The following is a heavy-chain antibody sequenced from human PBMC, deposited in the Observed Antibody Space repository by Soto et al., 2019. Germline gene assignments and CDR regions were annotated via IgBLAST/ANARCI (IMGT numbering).Heavy chain of an antibody. V-gene: IGHV3-48*02. CDR1: GFTFSSYS. Sequence: PVGSLRLSCAASGFTFSSYSMNWVRQAPGKGLEWVSYISSSSSTIYYADSVKGRFTISRDNAKNSLYLQMNSLRDEDTAVYYCARDDYGDYYYGMDVWGQGTTVTVSS. J-gene: IGHJ6*02. D-gene: IGHD4-17*01. CDR3: ARDDYGDYYYGMDV. CDR2: ISSSSSTI.